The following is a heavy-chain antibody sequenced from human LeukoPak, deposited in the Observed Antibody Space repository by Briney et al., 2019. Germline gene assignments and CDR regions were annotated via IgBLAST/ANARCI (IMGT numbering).Heavy chain of an antibody. Sequence: GGSLRLSCAASGFTFSSYGMHWVRQAPGKGLEWVAFIRYDGSDKYYADSVKGRFTISRDNSKNTLYLQMNSLRAEDTAVYYCAKGDCSSTSCYPEFDYWGQGTLVTVSS. J-gene: IGHJ4*02. V-gene: IGHV3-30*02. D-gene: IGHD2-2*01. CDR3: AKGDCSSTSCYPEFDY. CDR1: GFTFSSYG. CDR2: IRYDGSDK.